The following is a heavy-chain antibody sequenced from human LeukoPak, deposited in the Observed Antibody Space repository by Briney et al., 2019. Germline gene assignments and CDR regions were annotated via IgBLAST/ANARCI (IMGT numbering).Heavy chain of an antibody. V-gene: IGHV3-48*01. Sequence: GGSLRLFCAASGFTFSSYSMNWVRQAPGKGLEWLSYISSSSSTIFYADSVRGRFTISRDNAKNSLYLQMNSLRAEDTAVYYCARDPLGIVGATPGYWGQGTLVTVSS. J-gene: IGHJ4*02. CDR1: GFTFSSYS. CDR3: ARDPLGIVGATPGY. CDR2: ISSSSSTI. D-gene: IGHD1-26*01.